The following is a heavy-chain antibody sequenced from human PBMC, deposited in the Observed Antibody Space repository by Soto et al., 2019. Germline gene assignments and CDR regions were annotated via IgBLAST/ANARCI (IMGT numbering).Heavy chain of an antibody. J-gene: IGHJ5*02. V-gene: IGHV4-31*03. CDR3: ARERHLGSSLCSGGSCGFDP. Sequence: PSETLSLTCTVSGGSIISGGYYWSWIRQHPGKGLEWIGYIYYSGSTYYNPSLKSRVTISVDTSKNQFSLKLSSVTAADTAVYYCARERHLGSSLCSGGSCGFDPWGQGTLVTVSS. CDR2: IYYSGST. D-gene: IGHD2-15*01. CDR1: GGSIISGGYY.